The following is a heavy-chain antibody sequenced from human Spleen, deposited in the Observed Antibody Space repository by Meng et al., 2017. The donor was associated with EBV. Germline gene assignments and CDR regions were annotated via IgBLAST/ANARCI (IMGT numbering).Heavy chain of an antibody. CDR2: INYRGNT. J-gene: IGHJ5*02. Sequence: QPEESGPGLVKPSEPQAHHCDVSGGSISSGGYYWSWIRQPPGKGLEWIGYINYRGNTYDNPSLRSRAALSVDTSKNQFSLKLSSVTAADTAVYYCARGAAKWFDPWGPGTLVTVSS. CDR3: ARGAAKWFDP. V-gene: IGHV4-30-4*01. D-gene: IGHD6-25*01. CDR1: GGSISSGGYY.